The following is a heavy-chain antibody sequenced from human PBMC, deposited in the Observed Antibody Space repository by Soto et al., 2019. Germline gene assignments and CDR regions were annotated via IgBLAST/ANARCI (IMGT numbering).Heavy chain of an antibody. V-gene: IGHV3-21*01. CDR1: GFTFSSYS. D-gene: IGHD2-2*02. CDR2: ISSSSSYI. CDR3: ATVRVVRAAIRWSFGMGV. J-gene: IGHJ6*02. Sequence: GGSLRLSCAASGFTFSSYSMNWVRQAPGKGLECVSSISSSSSYIYYADSVKGRCTISRDNAKNSLYLQMNNLRAEDRAVYYCATVRVVRAAIRWSFGMGVWGRGTTVTVSS.